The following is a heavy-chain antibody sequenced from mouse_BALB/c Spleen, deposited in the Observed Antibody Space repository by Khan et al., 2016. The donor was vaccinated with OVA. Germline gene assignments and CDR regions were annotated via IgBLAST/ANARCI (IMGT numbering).Heavy chain of an antibody. J-gene: IGHJ2*01. Sequence: VQLQQSGAELAKPGASVKMSCKASGYTFINYWILWVKQRPGQGLEWIGYINPSTGYTEYNQNFKDKATLTADKSSSTAYMQLSSLTSADSAGYYCARRGLRWDFDYWGQGTTLTVSS. CDR3: ARRGLRWDFDY. CDR2: INPSTGYT. V-gene: IGHV1-7*01. D-gene: IGHD1-1*01. CDR1: GYTFINYW.